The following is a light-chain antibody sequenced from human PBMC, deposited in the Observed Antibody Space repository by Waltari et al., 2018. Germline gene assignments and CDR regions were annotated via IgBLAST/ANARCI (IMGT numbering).Light chain of an antibody. CDR1: QSFNYF. CDR2: DAS. CDR3: QQRTNWPLT. J-gene: IGKJ4*01. V-gene: IGKV3-11*01. Sequence: EIVLTQSPATLSLSPGERATLSCRASQSFNYFLAWFQQKPGQAPRPLIYDASNRATGIPARFSGSGSGTDFTLTISSLEPEDFAVYYCQQRTNWPLTFGGGTKVEIK.